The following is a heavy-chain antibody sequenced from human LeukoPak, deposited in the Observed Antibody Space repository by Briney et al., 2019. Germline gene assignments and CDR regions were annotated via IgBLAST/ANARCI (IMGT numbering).Heavy chain of an antibody. Sequence: ASVTVSCRASGYTFTSYGISWVRQAPGQGLEWMGWISAYNGNTNYAQKLQGRVTMTTDTSTSTAYMELGSLRSDDTAVYYCARDIAVADPYYYYGMDVWGQGTTVTVSS. CDR2: ISAYNGNT. CDR3: ARDIAVADPYYYYGMDV. J-gene: IGHJ6*02. D-gene: IGHD6-19*01. CDR1: GYTFTSYG. V-gene: IGHV1-18*01.